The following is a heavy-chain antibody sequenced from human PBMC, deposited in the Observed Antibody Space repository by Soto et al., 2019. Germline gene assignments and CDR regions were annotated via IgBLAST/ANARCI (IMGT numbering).Heavy chain of an antibody. D-gene: IGHD4-17*01. Sequence: PSETLSLTCTVSGGSISSYYWSWIRQPAGKGLEWIGRIYASGGTNYNHSLKSRVTMSADTSKNQLSLRLSSVTAADTAVYYCARDRKQNGDYLPDYYYGMDVWGQGTTVTVSS. CDR2: IYASGGT. J-gene: IGHJ6*02. CDR1: GGSISSYY. V-gene: IGHV4-4*07. CDR3: ARDRKQNGDYLPDYYYGMDV.